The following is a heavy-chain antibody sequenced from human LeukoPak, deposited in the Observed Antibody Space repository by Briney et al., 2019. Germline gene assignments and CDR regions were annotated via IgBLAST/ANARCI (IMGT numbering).Heavy chain of an antibody. Sequence: GGSLRLSCAASGFTFSGSGMHWVRQAPGKGLEWVTFIRYDGSNKYYTDSVKGRFTISRDNSKNTLYLQMNSLRAEDTAVYYCARSYGGYDFGYYYYYMDVWGKGTTVTVSS. CDR2: IRYDGSNK. V-gene: IGHV3-30*02. J-gene: IGHJ6*03. CDR3: ARSYGGYDFGYYYYYMDV. D-gene: IGHD5-12*01. CDR1: GFTFSGSG.